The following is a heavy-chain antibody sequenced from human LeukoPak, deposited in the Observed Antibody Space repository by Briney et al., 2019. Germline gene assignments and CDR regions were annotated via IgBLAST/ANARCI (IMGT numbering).Heavy chain of an antibody. Sequence: PGGSLRLSCATSGFSFTDYPMNWVRQAPGKGLDWVSNIRTSAEGANYAYYADSVKGRVTISRDDAKNTLYLHMNSLRDDDTAVYYCASDQRYAFDYWGQGILVTVSS. D-gene: IGHD3-9*01. CDR3: ASDQRYAFDY. CDR1: GFSFTDYP. J-gene: IGHJ4*02. CDR2: IRTSAEGANYA. V-gene: IGHV3-48*02.